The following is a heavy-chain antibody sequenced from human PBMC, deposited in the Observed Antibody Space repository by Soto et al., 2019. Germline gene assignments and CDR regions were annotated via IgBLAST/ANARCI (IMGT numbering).Heavy chain of an antibody. CDR2: INSDGSTT. Sequence: GGSLRLSCAATGFTFSTYWVHWVRQAPGKGLVWVPRINSDGSTTNYADSVKGRFTISRDNAKNTLYLQMNSLRAEDTAVYYCARGGGNGDWYSAFDIWGQGTMVTVSS. D-gene: IGHD4-17*01. CDR3: ARGGGNGDWYSAFDI. CDR1: GFTFSTYW. J-gene: IGHJ3*02. V-gene: IGHV3-74*01.